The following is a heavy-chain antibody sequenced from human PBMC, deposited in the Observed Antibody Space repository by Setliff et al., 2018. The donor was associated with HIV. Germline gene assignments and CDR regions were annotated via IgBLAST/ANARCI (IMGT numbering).Heavy chain of an antibody. D-gene: IGHD4-17*01. CDR2: IYISGRT. J-gene: IGHJ3*02. V-gene: IGHV4-4*09. Sequence: KTSETLSLTCTVSGDSISTYYWSWIRQPPGKGLEWIGYIYISGRTSYNPSLKSRVTISVDTSKNQSSLKLSSVTAADTAIYYCSRSPKGRYGDYVYAFDIWGQGTMVTVSS. CDR3: SRSPKGRYGDYVYAFDI. CDR1: GDSISTYY.